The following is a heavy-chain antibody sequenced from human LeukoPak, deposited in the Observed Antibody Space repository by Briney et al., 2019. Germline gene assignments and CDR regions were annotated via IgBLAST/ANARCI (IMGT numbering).Heavy chain of an antibody. V-gene: IGHV5-51*01. CDR2: IYPGDSDT. CDR1: GYTFTNYW. D-gene: IGHD3-10*01. Sequence: GESLQISCKGSGYTFTNYWIGWVRQMPGKGLECMGIIYPGDSDTRYSPSFQGQVTISADKSISTAYLQWSSLRASDTAMYYCARSSYYGDILPFDYWGQGTLVTVSS. J-gene: IGHJ4*02. CDR3: ARSSYYGDILPFDY.